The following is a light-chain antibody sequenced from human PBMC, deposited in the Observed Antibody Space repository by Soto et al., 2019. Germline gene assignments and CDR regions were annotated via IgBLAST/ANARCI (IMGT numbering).Light chain of an antibody. J-gene: IGKJ4*01. CDR1: QSISKW. CDR3: HQYHSYPPT. CDR2: DAS. V-gene: IGKV1-5*01. Sequence: DIQMTQSPSTLSASVGDRVTITCRASQSISKWVGWYKQKRGRAPKLLIFDASSLDSGVPSRFSGSGSETEFTLTISGLQPDEFATYYCHQYHSYPPTFGRGTTVEIK.